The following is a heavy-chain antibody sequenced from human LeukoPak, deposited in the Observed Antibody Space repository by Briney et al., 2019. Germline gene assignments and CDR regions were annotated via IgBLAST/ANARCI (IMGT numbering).Heavy chain of an antibody. J-gene: IGHJ3*02. Sequence: SETLSLICAVHGGSFSGYYWRWIRQPPGKGLEWIGEINHSGSTNYNPSLKSRVTISVDTSKNQFSLKLSSVTAADTAVYYCAITEKGGDDGLAGLAFDIWGQGTMVTVSS. CDR3: AITEKGGDDGLAGLAFDI. CDR2: INHSGST. D-gene: IGHD6-19*01. V-gene: IGHV4-34*01. CDR1: GGSFSGYY.